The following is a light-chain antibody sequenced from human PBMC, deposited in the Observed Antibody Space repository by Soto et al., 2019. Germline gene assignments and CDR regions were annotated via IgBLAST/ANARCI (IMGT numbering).Light chain of an antibody. Sequence: EIVLTQSPGTLSLSPGERATLSCRASQSVNSRYLAWYQHKRGQAPRLLIYGASSRATGTPDRFTGSGSGTDFTLTISRLEPEDFAVYYCQQYAGSPTFGRGTKVDIK. J-gene: IGKJ4*01. CDR3: QQYAGSPT. CDR2: GAS. CDR1: QSVNSRY. V-gene: IGKV3-20*01.